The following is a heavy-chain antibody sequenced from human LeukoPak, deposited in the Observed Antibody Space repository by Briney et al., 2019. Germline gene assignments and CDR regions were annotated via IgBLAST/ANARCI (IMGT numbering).Heavy chain of an antibody. D-gene: IGHD1/OR15-1a*01. CDR1: GFTFSDYT. J-gene: IGHJ3*01. V-gene: IGHV3-9*01. Sequence: GRSLRLSCAASGFTFSDYTMHWVRQVPGKGLEWVGGSSWNSGTIAYGESVKGRATISRDNARNTLYLEVNSLRVDDTALYYCAKDLAVGTSPRVYAFDVWGQGSLVTVSS. CDR3: AKDLAVGTSPRVYAFDV. CDR2: SSWNSGTI.